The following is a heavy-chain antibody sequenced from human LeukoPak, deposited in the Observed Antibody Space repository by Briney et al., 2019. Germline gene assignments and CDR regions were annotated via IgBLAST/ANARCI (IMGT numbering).Heavy chain of an antibody. Sequence: SGPTLLKPTQTLTLTFAFSGFSRSTSGVGVGWIRQPPGKALEWLSLIYWDDDKRYTPSLVGRLTITKDTSANQVVLTVTNMDPVDTATYYCAHRFLLSGYYGIFDYWGQGALVTVSS. D-gene: IGHD3-3*01. V-gene: IGHV2-5*02. CDR1: GFSRSTSGVG. J-gene: IGHJ4*02. CDR2: IYWDDDK. CDR3: AHRFLLSGYYGIFDY.